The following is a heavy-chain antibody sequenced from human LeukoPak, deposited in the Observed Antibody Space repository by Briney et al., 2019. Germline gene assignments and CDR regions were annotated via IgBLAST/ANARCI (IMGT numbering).Heavy chain of an antibody. J-gene: IGHJ4*02. Sequence: GGSLRLSCAASGFTFISYSMNWVRQAPGKGLEWVSAISGSGGSTYYADSVKGRFTISRDNSKNTLYLQMNSLRAEDTAVYYCATYYYDSSGYYVDYWGQGTLVTVSS. CDR2: ISGSGGST. CDR3: ATYYYDSSGYYVDY. CDR1: GFTFISYS. V-gene: IGHV3-23*01. D-gene: IGHD3-22*01.